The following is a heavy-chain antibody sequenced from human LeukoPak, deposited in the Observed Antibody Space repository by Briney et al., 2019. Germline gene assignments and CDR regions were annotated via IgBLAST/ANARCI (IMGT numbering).Heavy chain of an antibody. CDR3: VRDGGVSGYDLLDY. V-gene: IGHV3-7*01. CDR1: GFTFSNYW. D-gene: IGHD5-12*01. Sequence: GGSLRLSCAASGFTFSNYWMTWVRQAPGKGLEWVAHIKQDGSEEHYMDSVKARFTISRDHAKNSLSLQMNSLRAEDTAVYYCVRDGGVSGYDLLDYWGQGTLVTVSS. J-gene: IGHJ4*02. CDR2: IKQDGSEE.